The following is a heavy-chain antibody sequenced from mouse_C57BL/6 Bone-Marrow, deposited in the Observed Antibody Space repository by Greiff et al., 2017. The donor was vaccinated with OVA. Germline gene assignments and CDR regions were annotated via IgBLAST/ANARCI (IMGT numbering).Heavy chain of an antibody. D-gene: IGHD1-1*01. J-gene: IGHJ1*03. V-gene: IGHV15-2*01. CDR1: DSEVFPIAY. CDR2: ILPSIGRT. CDR3: ARGWEGSSYCWYFDV. Sequence: VQLKESGSELRSPGSSVKLSCKDSDSEVFPIAYMSWVRQKPGHGFEWIGGILPSIGRTFYGEKFDDKATLDADTLSNTAYWESNSLTSEDSAIYDGARGWEGSSYCWYFDVWGTGTTVTVAS.